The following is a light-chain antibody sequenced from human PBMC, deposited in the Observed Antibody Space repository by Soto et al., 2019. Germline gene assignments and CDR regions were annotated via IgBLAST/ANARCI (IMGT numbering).Light chain of an antibody. V-gene: IGKV1-33*01. CDR1: QDINNF. J-gene: IGKJ2*01. CDR3: QQYHHVPYT. CDR2: DVS. Sequence: DIQMTQSPSSLPASVGDRVTITCQASQDINNFLNWYQQKPGKAPKLLIYDVSNLEAGVPSRFSGSASGAHFTFTTTSLQPEEFATYYWQQYHHVPYTFGQGTKVESK.